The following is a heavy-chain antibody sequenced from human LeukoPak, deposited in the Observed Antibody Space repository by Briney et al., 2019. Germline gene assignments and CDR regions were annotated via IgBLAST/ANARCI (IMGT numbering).Heavy chain of an antibody. CDR2: ISSSSSYK. CDR3: ASLGARGLTGAFDI. CDR1: GFTFSSYS. Sequence: GGSLRLSCAASGFTFSSYSMNWVRQAPGKGLEWVSSISSSSSYKYYADSVKGRFTIFRDNAKNSLYLQMNSLRAEDTAVYYCASLGARGLTGAFDIWGQGTMVTVSS. D-gene: IGHD1-20*01. V-gene: IGHV3-21*01. J-gene: IGHJ3*02.